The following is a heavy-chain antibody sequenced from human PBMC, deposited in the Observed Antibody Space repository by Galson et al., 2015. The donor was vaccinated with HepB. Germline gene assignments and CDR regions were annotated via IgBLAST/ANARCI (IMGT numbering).Heavy chain of an antibody. D-gene: IGHD5-12*01. CDR3: ARDPGGGGYDLDY. V-gene: IGHV3-74*01. CDR2: INSDGSGT. J-gene: IGHJ4*02. Sequence: SLRLSCAVSGFTVNRYWMHWVRQAPGKGLVWVVRINSDGSGTAYADFVRGRFTISRDNARKRLYLQMNGLKVEDTAVYYCARDPGGGGYDLDYWGQGTQVSVSS. CDR1: GFTVNRYW.